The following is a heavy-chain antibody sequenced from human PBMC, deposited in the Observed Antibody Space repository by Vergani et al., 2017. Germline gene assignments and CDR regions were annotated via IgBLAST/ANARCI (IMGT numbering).Heavy chain of an antibody. Sequence: QVQLQESGPGLVKPSETLSLTCTVSGGSVSSGSYYWSWIRQPAGKGLEWIGYIYYSGSTNYNPSLKSRVTISVDTSKNQFSLKLSSVTAADTAVYYCARAPYYYDSSGYYPLFDYWGQGTLVTVSS. CDR1: GGSVSSGSYY. J-gene: IGHJ4*02. CDR2: IYYSGST. V-gene: IGHV4-61*10. CDR3: ARAPYYYDSSGYYPLFDY. D-gene: IGHD3-22*01.